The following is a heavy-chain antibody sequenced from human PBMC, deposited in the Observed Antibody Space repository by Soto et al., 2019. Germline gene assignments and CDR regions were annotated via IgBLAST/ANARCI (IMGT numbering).Heavy chain of an antibody. V-gene: IGHV4-31*03. Sequence: TLSLTCTVSGGSISSGGYYWSWIRQHPGKGLEWIGYIYYSGSTYYNPSLKSRVTISVDTSKNQFSLKLSSVTAADTAVYYCASTNTNSGSYWFDYWAQGTLLTVSS. J-gene: IGHJ4*02. D-gene: IGHD1-26*01. CDR3: ASTNTNSGSYWFDY. CDR2: IYYSGST. CDR1: GGSISSGGYY.